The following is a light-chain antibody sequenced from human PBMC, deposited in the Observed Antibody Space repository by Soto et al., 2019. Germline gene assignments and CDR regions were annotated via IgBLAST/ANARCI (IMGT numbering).Light chain of an antibody. CDR1: SNDVGY. V-gene: IGLV2-11*01. CDR2: DVT. J-gene: IGLJ1*01. CDR3: CSFAGTYTFFV. Sequence: QSALTQPRSVSGSPGQSVTISCTGTSNDVGYLSWYQHHPGRAPKLIVYDVTKRHSGVPGRFSASKSGNTASLTISGLQAEDEADYYCCSFAGTYTFFVFGTGTKLTVL.